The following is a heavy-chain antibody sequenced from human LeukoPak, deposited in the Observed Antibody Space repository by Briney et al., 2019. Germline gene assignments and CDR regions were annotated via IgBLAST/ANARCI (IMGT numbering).Heavy chain of an antibody. CDR2: VNGRGATT. J-gene: IGHJ6*03. D-gene: IGHD7-27*01. CDR3: AKAPATGEGYYFYHMDV. Sequence: GGSLRLSCAASGFASGFTFSDYAVSWVRQAPGKGPEWVASVNGRGATTYYADSVRGRFTISRDNSKNTVYLQMISLGADDTAVYFCAKAPATGEGYYFYHMDVWGKGTTVTVSS. V-gene: IGHV3-23*01. CDR1: GFTFSDYA.